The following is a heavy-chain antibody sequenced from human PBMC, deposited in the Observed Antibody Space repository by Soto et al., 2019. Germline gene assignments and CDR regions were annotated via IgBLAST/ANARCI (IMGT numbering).Heavy chain of an antibody. CDR3: AKDVFTGGWYTYFDP. D-gene: IGHD6-19*01. V-gene: IGHV3-30*18. Sequence: QVHLVESGGGVVQPGRSLRLSCAASGFTVNNFGMHWVRQAPGKGPEWVAMISHDGTAEYYADSVKGRFTISRDNSKNTLYLPMHPLRTAQTAVYYCAKDVFTGGWYTYFDPWGQGTLVTVSS. CDR2: ISHDGTAE. J-gene: IGHJ5*02. CDR1: GFTVNNFG.